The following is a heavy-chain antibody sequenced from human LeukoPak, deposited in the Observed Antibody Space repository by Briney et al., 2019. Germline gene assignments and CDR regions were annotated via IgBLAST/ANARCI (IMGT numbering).Heavy chain of an antibody. CDR1: GFTFSSYG. J-gene: IGHJ3*02. CDR3: AKGIAVAVDAFDI. D-gene: IGHD6-19*01. Sequence: GGSLRLSCAASGFTFSSYGMHWVRQAPGKGLEWVAVISYDGSNKYYADSVKGRFTISRDNSKNTLYLQMNSLRAEDTAVYYCAKGIAVAVDAFDIWGQGTMVTVSS. V-gene: IGHV3-30*18. CDR2: ISYDGSNK.